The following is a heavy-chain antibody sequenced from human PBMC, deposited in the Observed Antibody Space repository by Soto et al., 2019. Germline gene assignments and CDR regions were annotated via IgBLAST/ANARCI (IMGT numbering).Heavy chain of an antibody. CDR1: GYTFTGYY. CDR3: ARGVGAAYIDY. J-gene: IGHJ4*02. D-gene: IGHD2-15*01. V-gene: IGHV1-2*04. Sequence: QVQLVQSGAEVKKPGASVKVSCKASGYTFTGYYMHWVRQAPGQGLVWLGWINPNSGGTIYAQKFQGWVTMTRDTSISTAYMELSRLRSDDAAVYYCARGVGAAYIDYWGQGTLVTVSS. CDR2: INPNSGGT.